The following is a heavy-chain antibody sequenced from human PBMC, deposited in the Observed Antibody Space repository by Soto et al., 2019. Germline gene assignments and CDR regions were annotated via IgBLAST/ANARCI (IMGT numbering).Heavy chain of an antibody. CDR1: GYTFARYA. CDR2: INAGNVNT. J-gene: IGHJ4*02. CDR3: ARNMMDYDILTGYYIAYYFDY. V-gene: IGHV1-3*01. D-gene: IGHD3-9*01. Sequence: SVKVSCKASGYTFARYAMHWVRQAPGQRLEWMGWINAGNVNTKYLQKFQGRVTITRDTSASTAYMELSSLRSEDTVVYYCARNMMDYDILTGYYIAYYFDYWGQGTLVTVSS.